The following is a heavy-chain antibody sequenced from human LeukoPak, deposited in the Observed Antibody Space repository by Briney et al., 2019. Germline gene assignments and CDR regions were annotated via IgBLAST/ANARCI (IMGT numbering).Heavy chain of an antibody. CDR1: GYTFTSYD. J-gene: IGHJ4*02. D-gene: IGHD3-22*01. CDR2: MNPNSGNT. V-gene: IGHV1-8*01. Sequence: ASVKVSCKASGYTFTSYDINWVRQATGQGLEWMGWMNPNSGNTGYAQKFQGRVTMTRNTSISTVYMELNSLRSEDTAMYYCARGLPIPDSSGYVIDYWGQGTLVTVSS. CDR3: ARGLPIPDSSGYVIDY.